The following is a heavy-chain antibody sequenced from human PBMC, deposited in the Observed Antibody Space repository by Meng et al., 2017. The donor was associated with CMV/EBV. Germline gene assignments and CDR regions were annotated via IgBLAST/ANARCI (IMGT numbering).Heavy chain of an antibody. CDR3: ARRIVVVPAAYLGY. D-gene: IGHD2-2*01. V-gene: IGHV1-2*02. CDR1: RYSVTGYY. CDR2: SNPDGGGT. J-gene: IGHJ4*02. Sequence: KATRYSVTGYYIDGVRQATGEGQEWMGWSNPDGGGTNYAKKLQGRVTMNLDTSISKAYMELSRLRSDETAVYYCARRIVVVPAAYLGYWGQGTLVTVSS.